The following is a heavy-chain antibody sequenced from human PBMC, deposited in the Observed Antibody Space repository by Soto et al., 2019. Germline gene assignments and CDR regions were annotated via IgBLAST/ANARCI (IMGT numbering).Heavy chain of an antibody. V-gene: IGHV3-23*01. D-gene: IGHD3-22*01. Sequence: EVQLLESGGGLVQPGGSLRLTCVGSGFTFRNQDMRWVRQAPGKGLEWVSGISGRGGVTYYADSVKGWFTNSRDNSKNTLYLQINNLRANDTAVYYCAKDRQFRSYYESAGHYNDWGQGTLVTVSS. CDR1: GFTFRNQD. CDR2: ISGRGGVT. J-gene: IGHJ4*02. CDR3: AKDRQFRSYYESAGHYND.